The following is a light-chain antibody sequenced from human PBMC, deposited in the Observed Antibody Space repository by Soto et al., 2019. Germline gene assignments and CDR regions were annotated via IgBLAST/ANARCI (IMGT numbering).Light chain of an antibody. Sequence: EIVMTQSPLTLPVTPGEPVSSSCRSSQSLRYNNTYNYVDWYVQKPGQAPQLLIYFGSNRAPGVPDRFSGSGSGTDFTLKVNSGEAEDVGSYCCMQDLLSLPFRQRTRL. CDR2: FGS. CDR1: QSLRYNNTYNY. V-gene: IGKV2-28*01. CDR3: MQDLLSLP. J-gene: IGKJ5*01.